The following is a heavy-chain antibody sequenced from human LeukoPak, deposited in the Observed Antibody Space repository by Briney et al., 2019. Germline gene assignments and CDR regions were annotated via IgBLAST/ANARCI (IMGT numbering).Heavy chain of an antibody. Sequence: PSQTRSLTCTVSGGSISSGSYYWSWIRQPAGKGLEWIGRIYTSGSTNYNPSLKSRVTISVDTSKNQFSLKLSSVTAADTAVYYCARGVRYYYDSSGYTDWYFDLWGRGTLVTVSS. D-gene: IGHD3-22*01. V-gene: IGHV4-61*02. CDR1: GGSISSGSYY. CDR3: ARGVRYYYDSSGYTDWYFDL. J-gene: IGHJ2*01. CDR2: IYTSGST.